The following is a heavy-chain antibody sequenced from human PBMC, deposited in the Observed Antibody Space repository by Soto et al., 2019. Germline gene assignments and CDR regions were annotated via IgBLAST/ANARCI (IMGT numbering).Heavy chain of an antibody. CDR3: AHSLHILTGYYHYFDY. CDR1: GFSLSTSGVG. J-gene: IGHJ4*02. CDR2: IYWDDDK. D-gene: IGHD3-9*01. Sequence: QITLKESGPTLVKPTQTLTLTCTFSGFSLSTSGVGVGWIRQPPGKALEWLALIYWDDDKRYSPSLKSRLTITKDTSKNQVVLTMTNMEPVDTATYYCAHSLHILTGYYHYFDYWGQGTLVTVSS. V-gene: IGHV2-5*02.